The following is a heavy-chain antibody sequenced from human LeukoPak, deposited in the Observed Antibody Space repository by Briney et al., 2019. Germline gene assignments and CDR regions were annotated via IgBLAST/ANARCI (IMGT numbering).Heavy chain of an antibody. J-gene: IGHJ5*02. CDR3: ASYSGYDGGLDP. Sequence: GASVKVSCKASGGTFSSYAISWVRQAPGQGLEWMGGIIPIFGTANYAQKLQGRVTMTTDTSTGTAYMELRSLRSDDTAVYYCASYSGYDGGLDPWGQGTLVTVSS. V-gene: IGHV1-69*05. CDR2: IIPIFGTA. D-gene: IGHD5-12*01. CDR1: GGTFSSYA.